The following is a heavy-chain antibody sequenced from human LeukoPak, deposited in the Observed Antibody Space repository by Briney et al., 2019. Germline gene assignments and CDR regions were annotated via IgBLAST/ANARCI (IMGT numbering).Heavy chain of an antibody. D-gene: IGHD2-2*01. CDR1: GGSFSGYY. Sequence: PSETLSLTCAVYGGSFSGYYWNWIRQPPGKGLEWIGEINHSGSTNYNPSLKSRVTISVDTSKNQFSLKLTSVTAADTAVYYCARRDVPAARGDFDYWGQGTLVTVSS. J-gene: IGHJ4*02. V-gene: IGHV4-34*01. CDR3: ARRDVPAARGDFDY. CDR2: INHSGST.